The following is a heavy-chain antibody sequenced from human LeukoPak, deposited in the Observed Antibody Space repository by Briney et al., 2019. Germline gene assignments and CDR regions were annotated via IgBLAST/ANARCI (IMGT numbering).Heavy chain of an antibody. D-gene: IGHD1-26*01. CDR2: ISHDGNNK. J-gene: IGHJ4*02. CDR1: GFTFSNHA. V-gene: IGHV3-30-3*01. Sequence: SLRLSCAASGFTFSNHAMHWVRQGPGKGLEWVAVISHDGNNKIYADSVKGRLTISRDNSKNTLFLQMNSLRAEDTAVYFCVRDLSGSWTFDYWGQGTLVTVSS. CDR3: VRDLSGSWTFDY.